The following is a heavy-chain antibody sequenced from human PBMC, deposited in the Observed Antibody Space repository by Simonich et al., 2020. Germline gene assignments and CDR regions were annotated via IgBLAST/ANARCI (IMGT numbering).Heavy chain of an antibody. CDR1: GFTFSSYS. D-gene: IGHD1-1*01. CDR2: ISSSSSYN. J-gene: IGHJ4*02. V-gene: IGHV3-21*03. Sequence: EVQLVESGGGLVKPGGSLRLSCAASGFTFSSYSMNWVPQAPVKGLGWVLSISSSSSYNDYADSVKGRCTISRDNANNSLYLQMNSLRAEDTAVYYCARANERDYWGQGTLVTVSS. CDR3: ARANERDY.